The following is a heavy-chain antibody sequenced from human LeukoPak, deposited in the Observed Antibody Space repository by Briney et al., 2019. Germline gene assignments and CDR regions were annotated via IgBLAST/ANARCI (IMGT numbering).Heavy chain of an antibody. D-gene: IGHD6-13*01. V-gene: IGHV3-30*04. J-gene: IGHJ6*04. CDR1: GFTFSIYA. CDR2: ISYDGSNK. Sequence: VGSLRLSCAASGFTFSIYAMHSGCQAPRKGLEWVAVISYDGSNKYYADSVKGRFTISRDNSKNTQYLQMNSLSAEDTAVYYCARDYAAGTPASYYYYYYGMDVWGKGTTVTVSS. CDR3: ARDYAAGTPASYYYYYYGMDV.